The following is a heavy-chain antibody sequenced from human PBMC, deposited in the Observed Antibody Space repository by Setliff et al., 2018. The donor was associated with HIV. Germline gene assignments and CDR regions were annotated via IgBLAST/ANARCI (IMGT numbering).Heavy chain of an antibody. Sequence: GGSLRLSCAASGFTFSSYSMNWVRQAPGKGLEWVSYISSSSSYTHYADSVKGRFTTSRDNVKNSLYLQMNSLRAEDTAVYYCVKARVDGDYYYYYYMDVWGKGTTVTVSS. V-gene: IGHV3-21*01. CDR1: GFTFSSYS. CDR3: VKARVDGDYYYYYYMDV. CDR2: ISSSSSYT. J-gene: IGHJ6*03. D-gene: IGHD4-17*01.